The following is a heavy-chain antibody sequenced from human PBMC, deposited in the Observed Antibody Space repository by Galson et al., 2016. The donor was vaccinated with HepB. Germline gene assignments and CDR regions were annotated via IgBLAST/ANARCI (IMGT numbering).Heavy chain of an antibody. CDR3: ARGDSSGWYVSYDYYHYGLDV. CDR2: ITVYTSNT. Sequence: SVKVSCKASGYTFTSYGISWVRQAPGQGLEWMGWITVYTSNTNYAQRLQGRVTMTADTSTSTAYMELRSLRSDDTAVYYCARGDSSGWYVSYDYYHYGLDVWGQGTTVTVS. CDR1: GYTFTSYG. V-gene: IGHV1-18*01. J-gene: IGHJ6*02. D-gene: IGHD6-19*01.